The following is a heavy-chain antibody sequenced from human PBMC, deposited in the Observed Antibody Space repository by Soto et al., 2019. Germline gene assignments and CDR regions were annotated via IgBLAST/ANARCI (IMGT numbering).Heavy chain of an antibody. V-gene: IGHV3-48*03. Sequence: RLSCAASGITFSRYEMNLVRQATGKGLEWVSYISSSGSTIYYADSVKGRFTISRDNAKNSLYLQMNSLRAEDTAVYYCARVKRGDYYDSSGYPLWGQRPLVTVSS. CDR3: ARVKRGDYYDSSGYPL. D-gene: IGHD3-22*01. J-gene: IGHJ4*02. CDR1: GITFSRYE. CDR2: ISSSGSTI.